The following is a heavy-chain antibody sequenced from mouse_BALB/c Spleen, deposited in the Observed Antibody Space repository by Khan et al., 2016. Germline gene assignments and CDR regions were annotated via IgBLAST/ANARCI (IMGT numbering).Heavy chain of an antibody. CDR1: GFNIKDTY. CDR2: NDPANGNS. J-gene: IGHJ2*01. CDR3: ARRSPIYYYGSSSVY. Sequence: VQLQQPGAELVKPGASVKLSCTASGFNIKDTYMHWVKQRPEQGLEWIGRNDPANGNSKYDPKFQGKATIIVDKSSNTAYLPLSSLTSEDTADYYWARRSPIYYYGSSSVYWGQGTTLTVSS. D-gene: IGHD1-1*01. V-gene: IGHV14-3*02.